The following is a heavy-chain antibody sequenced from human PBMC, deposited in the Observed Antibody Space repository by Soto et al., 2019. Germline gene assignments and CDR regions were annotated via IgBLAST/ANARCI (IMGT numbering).Heavy chain of an antibody. CDR3: ARDCSGGSCYSTGDAFDI. V-gene: IGHV1-18*01. J-gene: IGHJ3*02. D-gene: IGHD2-15*01. Sequence: QVQLVQSGAEVKNSGASVKVSCKASGYTFTSYGFSWVRQAPGQGLEWMGWISASNGNTNYAQKLQGRVTMTTDTSTSTAYMELRSLRSDDTAVYYCARDCSGGSCYSTGDAFDIWGQGTMVTVSS. CDR1: GYTFTSYG. CDR2: ISASNGNT.